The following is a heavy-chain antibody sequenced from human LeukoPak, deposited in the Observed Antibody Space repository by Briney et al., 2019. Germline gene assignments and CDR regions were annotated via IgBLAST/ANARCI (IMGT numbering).Heavy chain of an antibody. D-gene: IGHD2-2*01. Sequence: ASVKVSCKASGATFSSYTISWVRQAPGQGLEWMGGISPIFGTANYAQKFQGRVTITADKSTSTGYMELSSLRSEDTAVYYCARSPSDIVVVLLAALDSWGQGTMVTVSS. J-gene: IGHJ3*02. CDR2: ISPIFGTA. CDR3: ARSPSDIVVVLLAALDS. CDR1: GATFSSYT. V-gene: IGHV1-69*06.